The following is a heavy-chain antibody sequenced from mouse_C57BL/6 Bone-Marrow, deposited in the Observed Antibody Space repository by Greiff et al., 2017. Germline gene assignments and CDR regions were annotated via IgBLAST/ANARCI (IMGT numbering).Heavy chain of an antibody. CDR3: ARGAATGDY. CDR2: ISSGGST. J-gene: IGHJ2*01. CDR1: GFTFSSTA. V-gene: IGHV5-6-5*01. D-gene: IGHD1-2*01. Sequence: EVKLVESGGGLVKPGGSLKLPCAASGFTFSSTAMSWVRQTPEKRLEWVASISSGGSTYYPDSVKGRFTISRDNARNILYLQMSSLRSEDTAMYYCARGAATGDYWGQGTTLTVSS.